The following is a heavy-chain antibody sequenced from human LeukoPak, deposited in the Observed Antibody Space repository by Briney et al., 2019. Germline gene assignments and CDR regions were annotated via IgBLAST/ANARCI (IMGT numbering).Heavy chain of an antibody. Sequence: PSETPSLTCTVSGYSISSGYYWGWIRQPPGKGLEWIGSIYHSGSTYYNPSLKSRVTISVDTSKNQFSLKLSSVTAADTAVYYCARDLGLVVVPAAIDYWGQGTLVTVSS. CDR3: ARDLGLVVVPAAIDY. D-gene: IGHD2-2*01. CDR2: IYHSGST. J-gene: IGHJ4*02. V-gene: IGHV4-38-2*02. CDR1: GYSISSGYY.